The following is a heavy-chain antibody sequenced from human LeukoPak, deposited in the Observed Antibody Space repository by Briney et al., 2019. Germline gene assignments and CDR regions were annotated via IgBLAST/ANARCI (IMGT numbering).Heavy chain of an antibody. CDR1: GGSISSYY. J-gene: IGHJ4*02. V-gene: IGHV4-59*01. CDR2: IYYSGST. D-gene: IGHD3-16*02. Sequence: SETLSLTCTVSGGSISSYYWSWLRQPPGKGLEWIGYIYYSGSTNYNPSLKSRVTISVDTSKNQFSLKLSSVTAADTAVYYCARAVIGGGFRAPAYYFDYWGQGTLVTVSS. CDR3: ARAVIGGGFRAPAYYFDY.